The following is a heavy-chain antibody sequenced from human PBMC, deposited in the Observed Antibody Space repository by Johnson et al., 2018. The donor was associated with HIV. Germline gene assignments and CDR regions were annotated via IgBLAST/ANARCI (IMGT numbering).Heavy chain of an antibody. V-gene: IGHV3-30*04. CDR2: IKQDGSKK. CDR1: GFTFSNYA. J-gene: IGHJ3*02. Sequence: VQLVESGGGLVQPGRSLRLSCAASGFTFSNYAIHWVRQAPGKGLEWVANIKQDGSKKYYADSVKGRFTISRDNSKNTLYLQMNSLRAEDTAVYYCAREKIRAFDIWGQGTMVTVSS. CDR3: AREKIRAFDI.